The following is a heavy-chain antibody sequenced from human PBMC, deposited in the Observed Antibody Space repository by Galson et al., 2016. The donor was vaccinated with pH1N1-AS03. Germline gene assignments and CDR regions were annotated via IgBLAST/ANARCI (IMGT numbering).Heavy chain of an antibody. D-gene: IGHD6-13*01. CDR1: GFNFSASA. J-gene: IGHJ5*02. CDR3: TRHPRRAAGGLGGFDP. CDR2: IRAKAYNYAT. Sequence: SLRLSCAASGFNFSASAMHWVRQTSGKGLEWIGRIRAKAYNYATEYAAPVRCRFTISKDDSKNTAFLQMNSLKIEDTAVYYCTRHPRRAAGGLGGFDPWGQGILVTVSS. V-gene: IGHV3-73*01.